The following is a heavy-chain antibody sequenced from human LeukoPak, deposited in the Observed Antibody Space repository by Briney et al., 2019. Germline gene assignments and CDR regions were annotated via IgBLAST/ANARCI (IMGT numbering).Heavy chain of an antibody. CDR1: GASINNYY. D-gene: IGHD6-13*01. J-gene: IGHJ4*02. CDR3: ARQVPGSGTVFDY. V-gene: IGHV4-59*08. CDR2: ISSAGST. Sequence: KSSETLSLTCNVSGASINNYYWSWIRQPPGMRLEWIGYISSAGSTHYNPSLESRVTISVDTSKNHLSLELQSVTAADTAVYYCARQVPGSGTVFDYWGQGILVTVSS.